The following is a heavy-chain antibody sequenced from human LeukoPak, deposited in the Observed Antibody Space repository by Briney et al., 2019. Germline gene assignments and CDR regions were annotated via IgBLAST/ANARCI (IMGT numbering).Heavy chain of an antibody. CDR3: ARSHYDFWSGYNPIFDY. Sequence: PSQTLSLTCTVSGGSISSGDYYWSWIRQPPGKGLEWIGYIYYSGSTYYNPSLKSRVTISVDTSKNQFSLKLSSVTAADTAVYYCARSHYDFWSGYNPIFDYWGQGTLVTVSS. J-gene: IGHJ4*02. CDR1: GGSISSGDYY. CDR2: IYYSGST. D-gene: IGHD3-3*01. V-gene: IGHV4-30-4*01.